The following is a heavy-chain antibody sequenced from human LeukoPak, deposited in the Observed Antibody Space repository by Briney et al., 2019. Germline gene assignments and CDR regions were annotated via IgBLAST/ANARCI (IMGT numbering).Heavy chain of an antibody. Sequence: SETPSLTCAVYGGSFSGYYWSWIRQPPGKGLEWIGEINHSGSTNYNPSLKSRVTISVDTSKNQFSLKLSSVTAADTAVYYCARQVPAAILGYFDYWGQGTLVTVSS. CDR2: INHSGST. D-gene: IGHD2-2*02. V-gene: IGHV4-34*01. CDR3: ARQVPAAILGYFDY. J-gene: IGHJ4*02. CDR1: GGSFSGYY.